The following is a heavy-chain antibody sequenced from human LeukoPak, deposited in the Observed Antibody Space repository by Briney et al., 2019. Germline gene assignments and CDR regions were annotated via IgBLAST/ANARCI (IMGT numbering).Heavy chain of an antibody. J-gene: IGHJ4*02. CDR3: AKDVGGSYGYYFDY. V-gene: IGHV1-46*01. CDR2: INPSGGST. Sequence: GASVKVSCKASGYTFTSYYMHWVRQAPGQGLEWMGIINPSGGSTSYAQKFQGRVTMTRDMSTSTDYMELNSLRAEDTAVYYCAKDVGGSYGYYFDYWGQGTLVTVSS. CDR1: GYTFTSYY. D-gene: IGHD1-26*01.